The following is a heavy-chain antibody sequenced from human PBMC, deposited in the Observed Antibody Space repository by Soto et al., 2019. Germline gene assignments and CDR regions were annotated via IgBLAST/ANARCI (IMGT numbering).Heavy chain of an antibody. Sequence: QVQLVESGGGVVQPGRSLRLSCAASGFTCSGHGLHWVRQAPGKGLEWVAVIWYDGTNKNYADSVKGRFTVSRDDSKNTLDLHMNSLRAEDTAVYYCARDEKGGLYGPDYWGQGTLVTVSS. CDR1: GFTCSGHG. CDR2: IWYDGTNK. V-gene: IGHV3-33*01. D-gene: IGHD4-17*01. CDR3: ARDEKGGLYGPDY. J-gene: IGHJ4*02.